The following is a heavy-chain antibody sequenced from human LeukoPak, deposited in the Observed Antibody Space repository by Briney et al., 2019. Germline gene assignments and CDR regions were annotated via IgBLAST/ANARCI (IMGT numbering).Heavy chain of an antibody. CDR1: GGSISSYY. D-gene: IGHD1-1*01. Sequence: PSETLSLTCTVSGGSISSYYWSWIRQPPGKGLEWIGYIYYSGSTNYNPSLKSRVTISVDTSKNQFSLKLSSVTAADTAVYYCARQVQLERRRGFYWYFDLWGRGTLVTVSS. J-gene: IGHJ2*01. CDR3: ARQVQLERRRGFYWYFDL. V-gene: IGHV4-59*08. CDR2: IYYSGST.